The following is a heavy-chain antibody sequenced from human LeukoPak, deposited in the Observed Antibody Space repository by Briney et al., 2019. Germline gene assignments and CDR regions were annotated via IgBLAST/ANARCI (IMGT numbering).Heavy chain of an antibody. V-gene: IGHV3-23*01. CDR1: GFTFSSYA. CDR3: AKGPGIFGELQYFDY. Sequence: PGGSLRLSCAASGFTFSSYAMSWVRQAPGKGLEWVSAISGSGGSTYYADSVKGRFTISRDNSKNTLYLQMNSLRAEDTAVYYCAKGPGIFGELQYFDYWGQGTLVTVSS. D-gene: IGHD3-10*01. J-gene: IGHJ4*02. CDR2: ISGSGGST.